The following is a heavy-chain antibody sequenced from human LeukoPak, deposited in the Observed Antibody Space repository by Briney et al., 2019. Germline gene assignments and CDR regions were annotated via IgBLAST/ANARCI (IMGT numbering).Heavy chain of an antibody. CDR3: VRGHSIHHYHYGMDV. CDR2: ISSNGRSP. V-gene: IGHV3-64*02. CDR1: GFTFSHFA. J-gene: IGHJ6*02. D-gene: IGHD3-3*01. Sequence: PGGSLRLSCAASGFTFSHFAMHWVRQAPGKGLEYVSTISSNGRSPYYADSVKDRFTISRDSSKNTLYLQMGSLRPEDMAVYYCVRGHSIHHYHYGMDVWDQGTTVIVSS.